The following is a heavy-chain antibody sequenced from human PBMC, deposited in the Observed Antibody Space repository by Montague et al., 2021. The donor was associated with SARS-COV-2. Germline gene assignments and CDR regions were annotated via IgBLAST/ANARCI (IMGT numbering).Heavy chain of an antibody. Sequence: SETLSLTCTVSGDSITSIIHYWDWIRQPPGKGLEWIASIFYTGTIYYNPSLKSRVTMSLDTSKSQFSLNLTSVTAADTAVYFCARHPTTVTTFHWGQGSLVTVSS. J-gene: IGHJ4*02. CDR3: ARHPTTVTTFH. D-gene: IGHD4-17*01. V-gene: IGHV4-39*01. CDR1: GDSITSIIHY. CDR2: IFYTGTI.